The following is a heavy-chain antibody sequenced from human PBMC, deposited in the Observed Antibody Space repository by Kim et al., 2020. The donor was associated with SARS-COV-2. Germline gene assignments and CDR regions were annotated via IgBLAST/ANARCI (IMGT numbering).Heavy chain of an antibody. CDR3: AKGALYYFDY. CDR2: ST. J-gene: IGHJ4*02. D-gene: IGHD2-2*01. Sequence: STYYADSVKGRFTISRDNSKNTLYLQMNSLRAEDTAVYYCAKGALYYFDYWGQRTLVTVSS. V-gene: IGHV3-23*01.